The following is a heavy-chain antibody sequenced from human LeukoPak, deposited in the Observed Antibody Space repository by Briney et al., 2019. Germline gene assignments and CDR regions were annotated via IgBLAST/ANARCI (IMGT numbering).Heavy chain of an antibody. CDR3: AKVDSSERSGIWTAFDV. CDR1: GFSIRLYV. J-gene: IGHJ3*01. CDR2: TSGSGTST. V-gene: IGHV3-23*01. D-gene: IGHD3-3*01. Sequence: GGSLRLSCAASGFSIRLYVMSWVRQAPGKGLEWVSDTSGSGTSTHYADSVKGRFTISRDNSKKTLNLQMNSLTAEDTAVYYCAKVDSSERSGIWTAFDVWGRGTMVTVSS.